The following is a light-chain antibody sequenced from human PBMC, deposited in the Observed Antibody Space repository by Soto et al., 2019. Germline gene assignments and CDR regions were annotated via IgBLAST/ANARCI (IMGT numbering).Light chain of an antibody. V-gene: IGKV3-11*01. J-gene: IGKJ4*01. Sequence: EIVLTQSPATLSLSPGDRATLSCRASQSVSSYLAWYQQKPGQAPRLLIYDASIRATSIPARFSGSGSGTDFTLTITALEPEDFAVYYCQQRSNWLSTFGGGTKVDFK. CDR2: DAS. CDR1: QSVSSY. CDR3: QQRSNWLST.